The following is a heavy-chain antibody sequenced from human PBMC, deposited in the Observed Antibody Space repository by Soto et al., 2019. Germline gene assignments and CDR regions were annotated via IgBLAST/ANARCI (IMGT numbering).Heavy chain of an antibody. J-gene: IGHJ2*01. CDR1: ARSLSSGSYY. V-gene: IGHV4-61*01. CDR3: ARPGITGTDWYFDL. Sequence: SETLSLTCTVSARSLSSGSYYWSWLRQPPGKGMEWLGCIYYSGSTNYNPSLKSRVTISVDTSKNQLSLKLSSVTAADTAVYYCARPGITGTDWYFDLWGRGTLVTVSS. D-gene: IGHD1-7*01. CDR2: IYYSGST.